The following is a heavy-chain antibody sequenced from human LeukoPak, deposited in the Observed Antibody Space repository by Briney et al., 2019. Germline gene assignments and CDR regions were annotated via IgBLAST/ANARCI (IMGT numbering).Heavy chain of an antibody. D-gene: IGHD6-19*01. CDR3: ARDPLYSSGWDYFDY. Sequence: PGGSLRLSCAASGFTFSSYSMNWVRQAPGKGLEWVSSISSSSSYIYYADSVKGRFTISRDNAKNSLYLQVNSLRAEDTAVYYCARDPLYSSGWDYFDYWGQGTLVTVSS. CDR2: ISSSSSYI. J-gene: IGHJ4*02. CDR1: GFTFSSYS. V-gene: IGHV3-21*01.